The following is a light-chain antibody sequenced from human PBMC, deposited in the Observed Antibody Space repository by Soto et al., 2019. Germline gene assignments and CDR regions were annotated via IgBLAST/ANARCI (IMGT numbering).Light chain of an antibody. V-gene: IGKV3-11*01. J-gene: IGKJ1*01. CDR2: DAS. CDR1: QSVSSY. Sequence: TQSPSSLSLSPGERATLSCRASQSVSSYLAWYQQKPGQAPRLLIYDASNRATGIPARFSGSGSGTDFTLTISSLEPEDFAVYYCQQRSNWPPTFGQGTKVDI. CDR3: QQRSNWPPT.